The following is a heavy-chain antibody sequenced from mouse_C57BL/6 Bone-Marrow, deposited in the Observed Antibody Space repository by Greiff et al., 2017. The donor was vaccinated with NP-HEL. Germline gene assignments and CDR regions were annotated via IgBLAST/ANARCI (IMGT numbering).Heavy chain of an antibody. J-gene: IGHJ2*01. CDR3: ARRDFDY. Sequence: QVQLQQPGAELVMPGASVKLSCKASGYTFTSYWMHWVKQRPGQGLEWIGEIAPSDSYTNYNHKFKGKSTLTVDKSSSTAYMQLSSLTSEDSAVYYCARRDFDYWGQGTTLTVSS. V-gene: IGHV1-69*01. CDR1: GYTFTSYW. CDR2: IAPSDSYT.